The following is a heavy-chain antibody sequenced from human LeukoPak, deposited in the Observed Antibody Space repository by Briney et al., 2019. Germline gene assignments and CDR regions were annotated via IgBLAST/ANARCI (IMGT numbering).Heavy chain of an antibody. CDR1: GGSFSGYY. V-gene: IGHV4-34*01. CDR2: INHSGST. J-gene: IGHJ4*02. Sequence: SETLSLTCAVYGGSFSGYYWSWIRQPPGKGLEWIGEINHSGSTNYNPSLKSRVTISVDTSKNQFSLKLSSVTAADTAVYYCARGIYTAWTTATAHDYWGQGTLVTVSS. CDR3: ARGIYTAWTTATAHDY. D-gene: IGHD3/OR15-3a*01.